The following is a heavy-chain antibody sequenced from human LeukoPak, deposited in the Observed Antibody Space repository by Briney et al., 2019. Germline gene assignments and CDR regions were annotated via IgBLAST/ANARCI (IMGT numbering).Heavy chain of an antibody. V-gene: IGHV1-18*01. CDR1: GYTFTSYG. CDR3: ARGLLRFSKNYYYGMDV. Sequence: ASVKVSCKASGYTFTSYGISWVRQAPGQGLEWMGWISAYNGNTNYAQKLQGRVTITADESTSTAYMELSSLRSEDTAVYYCARGLLRFSKNYYYGMDVWGQGTTVTVSS. CDR2: ISAYNGNT. J-gene: IGHJ6*02. D-gene: IGHD3-3*01.